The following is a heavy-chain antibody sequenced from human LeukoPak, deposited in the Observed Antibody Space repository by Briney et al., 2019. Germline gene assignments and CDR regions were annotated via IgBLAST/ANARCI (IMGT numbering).Heavy chain of an antibody. CDR1: GFTFSSYD. V-gene: IGHV3-23*01. CDR2: ISASGGHT. D-gene: IGHD5-18*01. J-gene: IGHJ4*02. Sequence: GGSLRLSCTASGFTFSSYDMNWVRQAPGQGLEWVSTISASGGHTYYADSVRGRFTISRDNSKSTLYLQMNDLRAEDTAIYYCAKRVQLTYWGQGTLVTVSS. CDR3: AKRVQLTY.